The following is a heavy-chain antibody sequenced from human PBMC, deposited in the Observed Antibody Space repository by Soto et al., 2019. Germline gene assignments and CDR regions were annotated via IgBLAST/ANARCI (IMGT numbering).Heavy chain of an antibody. CDR1: GGSFSGYY. J-gene: IGHJ4*02. D-gene: IGHD6-6*01. Sequence: QVQLQQWGAGLLKPSETLSLTCAVYGGSFSGYYWSWIRQPPGKGLEWIGEINHSGSTNYNPSLKSRVTISVDTSKNQFSLKLSSVTAADTAVYYCARGSIAARRRAGSVDYWGQGTLVTVSS. CDR2: INHSGST. V-gene: IGHV4-34*01. CDR3: ARGSIAARRRAGSVDY.